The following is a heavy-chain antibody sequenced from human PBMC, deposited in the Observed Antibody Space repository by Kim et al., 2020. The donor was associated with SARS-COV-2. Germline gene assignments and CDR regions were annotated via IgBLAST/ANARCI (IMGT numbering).Heavy chain of an antibody. Sequence: ASVKVSCKASGYTFTSYYMHWVRQAPGQGLEWMGIINPSGGSTSFAQKFQGRVTMTRDTSTSTVYMELSSLRSEDTAVYYCASPDYYDSSGYSGMDVWGQGTTVTVSS. J-gene: IGHJ6*02. V-gene: IGHV1-46*01. CDR3: ASPDYYDSSGYSGMDV. D-gene: IGHD3-22*01. CDR2: INPSGGST. CDR1: GYTFTSYY.